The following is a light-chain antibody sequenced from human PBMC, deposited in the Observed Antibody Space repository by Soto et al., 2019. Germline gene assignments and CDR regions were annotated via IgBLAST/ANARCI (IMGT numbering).Light chain of an antibody. CDR3: SSYTSICTYV. J-gene: IGLJ1*01. CDR2: DVT. V-gene: IGLV2-14*01. Sequence: QSALTQPAYVSGSPGQSITISCTGTRSDVGGYNYVYWHQQHPGKAPKLMIYDVTNRPSGVSDRFSGSKSGNTASLTISGLQAEDEADYYCSSYTSICTYVFGAGTKLTVL. CDR1: RSDVGGYNY.